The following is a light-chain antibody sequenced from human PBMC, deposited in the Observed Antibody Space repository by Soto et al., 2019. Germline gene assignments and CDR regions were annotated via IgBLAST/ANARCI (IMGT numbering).Light chain of an antibody. V-gene: IGLV1-40*01. CDR1: SSNIGSNT. CDR2: GNS. J-gene: IGLJ2*01. Sequence: QSVLTQPPSASGTPGQRVTISCSGSSSNIGSNTVNWYQQLPGTAPKLLIYGNSNRPSGVPDRFSGSKSGTSASLAITGLQAEDEADYYCQSYDSSLSGWVVFGGGTKLTVL. CDR3: QSYDSSLSGWVV.